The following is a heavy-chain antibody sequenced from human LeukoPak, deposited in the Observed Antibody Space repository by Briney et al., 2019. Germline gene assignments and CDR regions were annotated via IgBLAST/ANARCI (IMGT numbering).Heavy chain of an antibody. Sequence: GASVKVSCTVSGSSLTELSLYWVRHAPGKGLEWMGGFDVIDAKTFYAQKFQGRVTMTEDSSTDTAYMELSSLRSDDTAFYYCAAGRPYSLLDYWGQGTLLTVSS. CDR2: FDVIDAKT. CDR3: AAGRPYSLLDY. J-gene: IGHJ4*02. CDR1: GSSLTELS. V-gene: IGHV1-24*01. D-gene: IGHD5-18*01.